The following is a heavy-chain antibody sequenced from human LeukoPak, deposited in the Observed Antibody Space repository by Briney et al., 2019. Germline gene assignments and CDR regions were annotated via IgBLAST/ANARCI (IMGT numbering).Heavy chain of an antibody. CDR1: GFTFSSYG. D-gene: IGHD6-6*01. CDR2: IWYDGSNK. J-gene: IGHJ4*02. CDR3: ARIEYSSSSRVFGYFDY. Sequence: GGSLRLSCAASGFTFSSYGMHWVRQAPGKGLEWVAVIWYDGSNKYYADSVKGRFTISRDNSKNTLYLQMNSLRAEDTAVYYCARIEYSSSSRVFGYFDYWGQGTLVTVSS. V-gene: IGHV3-33*01.